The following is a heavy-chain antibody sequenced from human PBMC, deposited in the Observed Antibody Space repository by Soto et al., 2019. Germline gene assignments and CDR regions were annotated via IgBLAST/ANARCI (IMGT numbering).Heavy chain of an antibody. V-gene: IGHV1-46*01. CDR2: INPSGGST. J-gene: IGHJ6*02. CDR1: GYTFTSYY. D-gene: IGHD4-4*01. CDR3: AREGNYPYYYYGMDV. Sequence: QVQLVQSGAEVKKPGASVKVSCKASGYTFTSYYMHWVRQAPGQGLEWMGIINPSGGSTSYAQKFQGRVTMTRDTSTSTVYMELSSLRSEDTAVYYCAREGNYPYYYYGMDVWGQGTTVTVSS.